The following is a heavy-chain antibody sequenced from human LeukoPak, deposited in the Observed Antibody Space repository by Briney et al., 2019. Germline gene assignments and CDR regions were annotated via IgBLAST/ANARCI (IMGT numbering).Heavy chain of an antibody. CDR1: GFTFSSYA. CDR2: ISFDGSNK. D-gene: IGHD3-22*01. V-gene: IGHV3-30-3*01. J-gene: IGHJ1*01. Sequence: GGSLRLSCAASGFTFSSYAFHWVRQAPGKGLEWVAVISFDGSNKDYADSVKGRFTMSRDNSKNTLYLQMNSLRPEDTAVYYCARDAGRSGYREYFQHWGQGTLVTVSS. CDR3: ARDAGRSGYREYFQH.